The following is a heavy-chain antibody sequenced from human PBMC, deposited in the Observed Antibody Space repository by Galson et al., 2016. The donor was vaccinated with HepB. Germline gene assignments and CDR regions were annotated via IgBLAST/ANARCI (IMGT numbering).Heavy chain of an antibody. CDR1: GFTFGDYP. V-gene: IGHV3-49*04. Sequence: SLRLSCAASGFTFGDYPMSWVRQAPGKGLEWIGFIRSKSYGGTADSAASVKDRFTISRDDSKSIAYLQMNSLRTEDSAVYYCTRMHFDLLTDDYSIMFYFDQWGQGALVTVSS. D-gene: IGHD3-9*01. J-gene: IGHJ4*02. CDR2: IRSKSYGGTA. CDR3: TRMHFDLLTDDYSIMFYFDQ.